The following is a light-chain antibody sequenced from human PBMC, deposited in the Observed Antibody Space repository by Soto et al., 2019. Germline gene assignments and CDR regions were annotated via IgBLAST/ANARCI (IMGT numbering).Light chain of an antibody. CDR2: DVS. CDR1: SSDVGAYNY. V-gene: IGLV2-14*01. Sequence: QSVLTQPASVSGSPGQSITISCTGTSSDVGAYNYVSWYQQHPVKAPKLMIYDVSSRPSGISNRFSGSKSGNTASLTISGVQAEHEADYYCSSYASSSTVIFGGGTKVTVL. J-gene: IGLJ2*01. CDR3: SSYASSSTVI.